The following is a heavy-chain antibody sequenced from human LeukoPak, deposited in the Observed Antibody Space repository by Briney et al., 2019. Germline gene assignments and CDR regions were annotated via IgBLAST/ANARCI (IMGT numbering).Heavy chain of an antibody. V-gene: IGHV1-18*01. Sequence: ASVKVSCKTSGYAFSSHGISWVRQAPGQGLEWMGWISGYNGKTNYTQKLQGRVTMTRDTSTSTVYMELSSLRSEDTAVYYCARVATMADAFDIWGQGTMVTVSS. CDR3: ARVATMADAFDI. CDR1: GYAFSSHG. J-gene: IGHJ3*02. CDR2: ISGYNGKT. D-gene: IGHD3-10*01.